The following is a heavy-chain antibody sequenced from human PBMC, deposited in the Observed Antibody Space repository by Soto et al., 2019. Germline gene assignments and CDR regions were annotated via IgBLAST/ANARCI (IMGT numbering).Heavy chain of an antibody. D-gene: IGHD7-27*01. J-gene: IGHJ6*04. CDR1: GDIVSSNSAA. Sequence: SQTLSLTCVISGDIVSSNSAAWNWIRQSPSRGLEWLGRTYYRSKWYNDYAVSVKSRITINPDTSKNQFSLQLNSVTPEDTAVYYCASEGWGYPIQLLYYGMDVWGKGTTVTVSS. CDR2: TYYRSKWYN. V-gene: IGHV6-1*01. CDR3: ASEGWGYPIQLLYYGMDV.